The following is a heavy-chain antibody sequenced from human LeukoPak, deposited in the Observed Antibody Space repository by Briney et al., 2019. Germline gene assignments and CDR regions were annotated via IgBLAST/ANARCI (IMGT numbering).Heavy chain of an antibody. CDR2: IIPILGIA. CDR3: AREFGTTGTTQRKTYYYYYGMDV. D-gene: IGHD1-1*01. V-gene: IGHV1-69*04. Sequence: SVKVSCKASGGTFSSYAISWVRQAPGQGLEWMGRIIPILGIANYAQKFQCRVTITADKSTSTAYMELSSLRSEDTAVYYGAREFGTTGTTQRKTYYYYYGMDVWGQGTTVTVSS. J-gene: IGHJ6*02. CDR1: GGTFSSYA.